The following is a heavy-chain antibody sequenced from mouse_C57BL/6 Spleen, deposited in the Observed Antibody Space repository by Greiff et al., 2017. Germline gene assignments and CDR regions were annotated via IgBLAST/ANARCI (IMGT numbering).Heavy chain of an antibody. CDR3: AREELLYYFDY. CDR2: IDPSDSET. J-gene: IGHJ2*01. V-gene: IGHV1-52*01. D-gene: IGHD1-1*02. Sequence: QVQLQQPGAELVRPGSSVKLSCKASGYTFTSYWMHWVKQRPIQGLEWIGNIDPSDSETHYNQKFKDKATLTVDKSSSTAYMQLSSLTSEDSAVYYCAREELLYYFDYWGQGTTLTVSS. CDR1: GYTFTSYW.